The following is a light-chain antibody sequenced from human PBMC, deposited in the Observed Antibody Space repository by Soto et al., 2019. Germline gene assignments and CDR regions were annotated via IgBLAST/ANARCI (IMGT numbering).Light chain of an antibody. J-gene: IGKJ3*01. Sequence: EIVLTQSPATLSLSPGERATLSCRASQSVSSYLAWYQQKPGQAPRLLIYDASNRATGIPARFSGSGSGTEFTLTISSLEPEDFAVYYCQQRSNWPVTFGPGTKVDIK. CDR2: DAS. V-gene: IGKV3-11*01. CDR1: QSVSSY. CDR3: QQRSNWPVT.